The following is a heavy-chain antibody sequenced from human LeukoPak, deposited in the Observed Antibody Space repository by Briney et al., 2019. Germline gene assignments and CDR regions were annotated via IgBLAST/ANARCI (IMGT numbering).Heavy chain of an antibody. V-gene: IGHV1-2*02. Sequence: ASVKVSCKASGYTFTDYYIHWMRQAPGQGLEWMGWINPKRGVTTYAQKFQGRVTMTRDTSITTASMELTRLRSDDTTIYYCARERNYGDYGNAFDVWGQGTKVTVSS. D-gene: IGHD4-17*01. CDR2: INPKRGVT. J-gene: IGHJ3*01. CDR1: GYTFTDYY. CDR3: ARERNYGDYGNAFDV.